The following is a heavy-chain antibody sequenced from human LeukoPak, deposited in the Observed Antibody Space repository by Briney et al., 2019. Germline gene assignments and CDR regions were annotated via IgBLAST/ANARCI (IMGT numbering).Heavy chain of an antibody. J-gene: IGHJ4*02. D-gene: IGHD3-22*01. V-gene: IGHV3-33*01. Sequence: PGRSLRLSCAASGFTFSSYGMHWVRQAPGKGLEWVAVIWYDGSNKYYADSVKGRFTISRDNSKNTLYLQMNSLRAEDTAVYYCARGMVYYDSSGYYTGDYWGQGTLVTVSS. CDR2: IWYDGSNK. CDR1: GFTFSSYG. CDR3: ARGMVYYDSSGYYTGDY.